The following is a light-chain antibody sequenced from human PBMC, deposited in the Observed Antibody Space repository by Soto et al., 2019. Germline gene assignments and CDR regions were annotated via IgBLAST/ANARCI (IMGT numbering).Light chain of an antibody. V-gene: IGLV1-47*01. CDR2: RNN. CDR1: SSNIGSNY. CDR3: ASSDDSLSGYVV. J-gene: IGLJ2*01. Sequence: QSVLTQPPSASGTPGQRVTISCSGSSSNIGSNYVYWYQQLPGTAPKLLIYRNNQRPSGVPDRFSGSKSGTSASLAISGLRSDDEADYYCASSDDSLSGYVVFGAGTKLTVL.